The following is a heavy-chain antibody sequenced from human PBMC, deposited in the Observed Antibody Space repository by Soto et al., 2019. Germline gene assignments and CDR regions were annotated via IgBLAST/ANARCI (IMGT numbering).Heavy chain of an antibody. J-gene: IGHJ4*02. Sequence: ASVKVSCKASGDTFTANYIHWVRQAPGQGFEWMGWINPKGGGTNYPQKFQGRVTMTRDTSPSTVYMKLTRLTSDDTAVYYCARELAKGGGGAGFDYWGQGNLVTVSS. CDR1: GDTFTANY. CDR2: INPKGGGT. CDR3: ARELAKGGGGAGFDY. D-gene: IGHD3-16*01. V-gene: IGHV1-2*02.